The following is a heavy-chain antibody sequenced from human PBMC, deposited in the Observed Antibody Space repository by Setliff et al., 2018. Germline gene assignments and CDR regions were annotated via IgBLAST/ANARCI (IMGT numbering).Heavy chain of an antibody. CDR2: INQRGSDQ. CDR1: GFTFSSLW. V-gene: IGHV3-7*01. Sequence: GGSLRLSCSASGFTFSSLWMAWVRQAPGKGLEWVANINQRGSDQFYVESVKGRFTIPRDNAKNSLYLQMNSPRVEATAVYYCARDVFDFRTGQAGPWGQGTLVTVSS. D-gene: IGHD3-3*01. CDR3: ARDVFDFRTGQAGP. J-gene: IGHJ5*02.